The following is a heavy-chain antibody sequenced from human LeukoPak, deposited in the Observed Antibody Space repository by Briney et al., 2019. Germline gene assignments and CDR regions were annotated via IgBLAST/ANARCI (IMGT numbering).Heavy chain of an antibody. D-gene: IGHD2-2*01. Sequence: SQTLSLTCTVSGGSISSGGYYWSWIRQPPGKGLEWIGYIYHSGSTYYNPSLKSRVTISVDRSKNQFSLKLSSVTAADTAVYYCARDCSCHGNAFDIWGQGTMVTVSS. CDR1: GGSISSGGYY. V-gene: IGHV4-30-2*01. J-gene: IGHJ3*02. CDR2: IYHSGST. CDR3: ARDCSCHGNAFDI.